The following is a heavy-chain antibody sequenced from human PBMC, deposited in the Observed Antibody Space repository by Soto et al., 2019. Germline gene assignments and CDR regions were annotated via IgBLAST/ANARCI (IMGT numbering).Heavy chain of an antibody. J-gene: IGHJ6*04. V-gene: IGHV3-33*01. Sequence: QVQLVESGGGVVQPGRSLRLSCIASGFVFRDHAIHWVRQAPGQGLEWVAVIWGDSTKSYYADSVTGRFTISRDYSKNTVYLQMDNLRVEDTAVYYCVRCYYSYMEVWGDATTVTFAA. CDR3: VRCYYSYMEV. D-gene: IGHD1-26*01. CDR2: IWGDSTKS. CDR1: GFVFRDHA.